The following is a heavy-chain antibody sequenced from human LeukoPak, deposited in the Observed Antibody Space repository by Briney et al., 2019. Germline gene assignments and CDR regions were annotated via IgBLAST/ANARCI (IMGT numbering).Heavy chain of an antibody. Sequence: GASLQISFHGSCFTFTNYSFAWGRPMPGKGVEWMGVIYAGDSSTRYSPSFQGQVTISVDKSISTAYLQWSSLKASDSAIYYCARQSCYDSWGQGTLVTVSS. CDR3: ARQSCYDS. CDR1: CFTFTNYS. D-gene: IGHD3-16*01. V-gene: IGHV5-51*01. J-gene: IGHJ4*02. CDR2: IYAGDSST.